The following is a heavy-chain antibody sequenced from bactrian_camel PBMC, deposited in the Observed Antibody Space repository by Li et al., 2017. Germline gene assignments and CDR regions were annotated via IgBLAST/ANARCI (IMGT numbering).Heavy chain of an antibody. J-gene: IGHJ4*01. CDR2: IRSGGDNT. D-gene: IGHD3*01. CDR3: AKGPRSDCYSESWCSYEHNY. V-gene: IGHV3S40*01. Sequence: VESGGGLVQPGGSLRLSCAASNLVFSTYDMSWVRQAPGKELEWVSTIRSGGDNTYYLDSVKGRFTVSRDNAKNTTYPQLNSLESEDTAMYYCAKGPRSDCYSESWCSYEHNYWGQGTQVTVS. CDR1: NLVFSTYD.